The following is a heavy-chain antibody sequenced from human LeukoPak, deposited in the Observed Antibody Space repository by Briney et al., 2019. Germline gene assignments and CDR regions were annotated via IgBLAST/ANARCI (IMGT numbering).Heavy chain of an antibody. CDR1: GFTFSGYW. J-gene: IGHJ4*02. V-gene: IGHV3-7*03. CDR3: ARDQVSSSFGNLRYFDY. D-gene: IGHD6-6*01. Sequence: PGGSLRLSCAASGFTFSGYWMSWVRQAPGKGLEWVANIKQDGSEKYYVDSVKGRFTISRDNAKNSLYLQMNSLRAEDTAVYYCARDQVSSSFGNLRYFDYWGQGTLVTVSS. CDR2: IKQDGSEK.